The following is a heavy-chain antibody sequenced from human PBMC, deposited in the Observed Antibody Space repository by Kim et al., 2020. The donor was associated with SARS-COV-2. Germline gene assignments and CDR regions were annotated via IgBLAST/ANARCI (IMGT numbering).Heavy chain of an antibody. CDR2: INHSGST. CDR3: ARGRYYYDSSPAFDI. V-gene: IGHV4-34*01. D-gene: IGHD3-22*01. CDR1: GGSFSGYY. Sequence: SETLSLTCAVYGGSFSGYYWSWIRQPPGKGLEWIGEINHSGSTNYNPSLKSRVTISVDTSKNQFSLKLSSVTAADTAVYYCARGRYYYDSSPAFDIWVQGTMVTVSS. J-gene: IGHJ3*02.